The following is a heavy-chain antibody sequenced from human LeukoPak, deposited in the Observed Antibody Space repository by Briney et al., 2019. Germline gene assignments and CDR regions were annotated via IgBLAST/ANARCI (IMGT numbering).Heavy chain of an antibody. CDR2: ISYDGSNK. CDR1: GFTFSSYG. CDR3: ASAFITMVRGVMFYYYSGMDV. V-gene: IGHV3-30*03. J-gene: IGHJ6*02. D-gene: IGHD3-10*01. Sequence: GGSLRLSCAASGFTFSSYGMHWVRQAPGRGLEWVAVISYDGSNKYYADSVKGRFTISRDNSKNTLYLQMNSRRAEDTAVYYCASAFITMVRGVMFYYYSGMDVWGQGTTVTVSS.